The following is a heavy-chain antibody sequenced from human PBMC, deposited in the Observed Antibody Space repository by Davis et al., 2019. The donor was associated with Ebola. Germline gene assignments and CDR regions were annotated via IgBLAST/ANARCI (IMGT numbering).Heavy chain of an antibody. J-gene: IGHJ6*02. CDR2: ISYDGSNK. D-gene: IGHD2-15*01. CDR1: GFTFSSYG. CDR3: AKQLKAYCSGGSCYSGGMDV. V-gene: IGHV3-30*18. Sequence: PGGSLRLSCAASGFTFSSYGMHWVRQAPGKGLEWVAVISYDGSNKYYADSVKGRFTISRDNSKNTLYLQMNSLRAEDTAVYYCAKQLKAYCSGGSCYSGGMDVWGQGTTVTVSS.